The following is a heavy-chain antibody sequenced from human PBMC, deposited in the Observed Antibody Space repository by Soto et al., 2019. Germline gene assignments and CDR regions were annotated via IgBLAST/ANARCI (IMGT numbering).Heavy chain of an antibody. Sequence: QVQLVQSGAEVKKPGSSVKVSCKASGGTFSSYAISWVRQAPGQGLEWMGGIIHIFGTANYAQKFQGRVTTTAEESTSTAYMELSSMRSEDTAVYYCGAAAGTEYYYGMDVWGQGTTVTVSS. V-gene: IGHV1-69*01. CDR3: GAAAGTEYYYGMDV. D-gene: IGHD6-13*01. J-gene: IGHJ6*02. CDR1: GGTFSSYA. CDR2: IIHIFGTA.